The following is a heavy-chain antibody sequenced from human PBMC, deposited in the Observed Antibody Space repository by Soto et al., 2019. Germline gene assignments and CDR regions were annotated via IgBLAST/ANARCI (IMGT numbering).Heavy chain of an antibody. CDR1: GASISSGGYF. D-gene: IGHD5-18*01. CDR2: IHYSGST. V-gene: IGHV4-31*03. Sequence: QVQLQESGPGLVKPSQTLSLACSVSGASISSGGYFWSWIRQLPGKGLEWIGYIHYSGSTYYNPSLKSRVVMSMDTSKNDFSLKLNSVTAADTAVFYCARGFVETAMAFDYWGQVALVTVSS. CDR3: ARGFVETAMAFDY. J-gene: IGHJ4*02.